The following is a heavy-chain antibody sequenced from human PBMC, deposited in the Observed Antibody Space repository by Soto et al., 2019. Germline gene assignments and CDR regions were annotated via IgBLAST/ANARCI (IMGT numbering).Heavy chain of an antibody. V-gene: IGHV4-59*13. D-gene: IGHD3-10*01. CDR2: IYYSGST. CDR3: ARDGGQGGEFDY. Sequence: SETLSLTCTVSGGSISSYYWSWIRQPPGKGLEWIGYIYYSGSTNYNPSLKSRVTISVDTSKNQFSLQLSSVTAADTAVYYCARDGGQGGEFDYWGQGTLVTVSS. J-gene: IGHJ4*02. CDR1: GGSISSYY.